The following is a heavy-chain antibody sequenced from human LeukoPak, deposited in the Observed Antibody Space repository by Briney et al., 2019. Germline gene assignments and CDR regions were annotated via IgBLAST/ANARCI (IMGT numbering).Heavy chain of an antibody. CDR2: ISTSSIYI. Sequence: GGSLRLSCAASGFTFSSYSMNWVRQAPGTGLEWVSSISTSSIYIYYADSVKGRFTISRDNAKNSLYLQMNSLRAEDTAVYYCARGGSSSWKNVFPFDYWGQGTLVTVSS. D-gene: IGHD6-13*01. CDR3: ARGGSSSWKNVFPFDY. V-gene: IGHV3-21*01. CDR1: GFTFSSYS. J-gene: IGHJ4*02.